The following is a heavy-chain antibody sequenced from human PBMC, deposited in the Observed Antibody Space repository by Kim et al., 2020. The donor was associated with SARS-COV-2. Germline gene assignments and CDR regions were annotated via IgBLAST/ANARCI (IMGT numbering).Heavy chain of an antibody. J-gene: IGHJ4*02. CDR3: ASIEGATTGVDY. Sequence: GGSLRLSCAASGFTFSSYAMNWVRQAPGKGLEWVAFISNDRSNKYYADSVKGRFTISRDNTKNTLYLQMNSLRAEDTAVYYCASIEGATTGVDYWGQGTLVTVSS. CDR2: ISNDRSNK. CDR1: GFTFSSYA. D-gene: IGHD1-26*01. V-gene: IGHV3-30-3*01.